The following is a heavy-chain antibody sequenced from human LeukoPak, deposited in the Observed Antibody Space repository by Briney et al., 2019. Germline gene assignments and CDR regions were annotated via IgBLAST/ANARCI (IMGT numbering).Heavy chain of an antibody. CDR3: ARESIQLWLRVFDY. CDR1: GFTSSSYA. D-gene: IGHD5-18*01. V-gene: IGHV3-30-3*01. Sequence: GGSLRLSCAASGFTSSSYAMHWVRQAPGKGLEGVAVISYDGSNKYYADSVKGRFTISRDNSKNTLYLQMNSLRAEDTAVYYCARESIQLWLRVFDYWGQGTLVTVSS. J-gene: IGHJ4*02. CDR2: ISYDGSNK.